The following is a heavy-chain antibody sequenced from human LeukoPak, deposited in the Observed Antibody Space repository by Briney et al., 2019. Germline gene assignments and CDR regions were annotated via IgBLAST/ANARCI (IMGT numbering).Heavy chain of an antibody. CDR1: GFTVSSNY. J-gene: IGHJ4*02. CDR2: ISGSGGST. V-gene: IGHV3-23*01. D-gene: IGHD6-6*01. Sequence: GGSLRLSCAASGFTVSSNYMSWVRQAPGKGLGWVSVISGSGGSTYYADSVKGRFTISRDNSKNTLYLQMNSLRAEDTAVYYCAKDMSIAAPTDYWGQGTLVTVSS. CDR3: AKDMSIAAPTDY.